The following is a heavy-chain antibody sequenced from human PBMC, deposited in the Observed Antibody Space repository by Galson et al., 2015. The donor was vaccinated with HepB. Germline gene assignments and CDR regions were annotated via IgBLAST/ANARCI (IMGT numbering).Heavy chain of an antibody. CDR3: AREGKLGY. J-gene: IGHJ4*02. V-gene: IGHV1-69*17. CDR1: GDSFRKHA. D-gene: IGHD3-10*01. Sequence: SCKASGDSFRKHAVSWVRQAPGQGLEWMGAINPVFGVANYAQKFQGRVTMTTDTSTTTTYMELRSLTSDDTAVYFCAREGKLGYWGQGTLVTVSS. CDR2: INPVFGVA.